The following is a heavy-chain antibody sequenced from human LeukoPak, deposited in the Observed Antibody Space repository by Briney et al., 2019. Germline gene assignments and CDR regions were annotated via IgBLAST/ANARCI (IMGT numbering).Heavy chain of an antibody. J-gene: IGHJ4*02. CDR1: GFTFNNAW. CDR2: IKGKTEGGTT. CDR3: TTDYYDYVWGSYRPDN. Sequence: GGSLRLSCAASGFTFNNAWMSWVRQAPGKGLEWVGRIKGKTEGGTTDYAAPVKDRFTISRDDSKNTLYLQMNSLKPEDTAVYYCTTDYYDYVWGSYRPDNWGQGTLVTVSS. V-gene: IGHV3-15*01. D-gene: IGHD3-16*02.